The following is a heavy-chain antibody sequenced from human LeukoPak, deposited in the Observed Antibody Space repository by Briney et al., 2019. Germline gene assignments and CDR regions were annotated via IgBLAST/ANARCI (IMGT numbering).Heavy chain of an antibody. D-gene: IGHD3-10*01. V-gene: IGHV3-48*04. Sequence: GGSLRLSCAASGFTFSSYNMNWVRQAPGKGLEWVSCINPSSTRIDYTASVRGRFTISRDNAKSSLYLQVNSLRAEDTAVYYCATWPGAWYGEDYWGQGTLVTVSS. J-gene: IGHJ4*02. CDR1: GFTFSSYN. CDR2: INPSSTRI. CDR3: ATWPGAWYGEDY.